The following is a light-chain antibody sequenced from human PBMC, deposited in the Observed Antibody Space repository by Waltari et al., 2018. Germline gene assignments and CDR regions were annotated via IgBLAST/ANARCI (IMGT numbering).Light chain of an antibody. CDR1: QRVRNN. CDR2: GAS. CDR3: QQYNTWPPIT. J-gene: IGKJ5*01. Sequence: EILMTQSPATLSVSPGERATLSCRASQRVRNNLAWYQHKPGQAPRLLIYGASTRATGIPARFSGSGSGTDFTLTISSLQSEDFAVYYCQQYNTWPPITFGQGTRLEIK. V-gene: IGKV3-15*01.